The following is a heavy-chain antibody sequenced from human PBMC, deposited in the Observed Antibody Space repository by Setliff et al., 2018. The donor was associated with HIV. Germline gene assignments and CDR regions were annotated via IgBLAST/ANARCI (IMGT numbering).Heavy chain of an antibody. CDR1: RSTLNSHT. V-gene: IGHV1-69*02. CDR3: VRGVQSPPHYSYYYMDV. Sequence: GASVKVSCKASRSTLNSHTINWVRQAPGQGLDWMGRIIPILGVANYAQRFQGKVTITADKSTSTAYMELTSLRFDDTAMYYCVRGVQSPPHYSYYYMDVWGEGTMVTVSS. J-gene: IGHJ6*03. D-gene: IGHD3-3*01. CDR2: IIPILGVA.